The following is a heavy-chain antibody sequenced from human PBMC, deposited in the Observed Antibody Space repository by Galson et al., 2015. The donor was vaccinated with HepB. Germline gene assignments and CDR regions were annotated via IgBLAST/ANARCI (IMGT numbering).Heavy chain of an antibody. D-gene: IGHD3-3*01. CDR1: GFTFSSYA. Sequence: SLRLSCAASGFTFSSYAMHWVRQAPGKGLEWVAVISYDGSNKYYADSVKGRFTISRDNSKNTLYLQMNSLRAEDTAVYYCAREILYAGPTPYYYYGMDVWGQGTTVTVSS. J-gene: IGHJ6*02. V-gene: IGHV3-30-3*01. CDR3: AREILYAGPTPYYYYGMDV. CDR2: ISYDGSNK.